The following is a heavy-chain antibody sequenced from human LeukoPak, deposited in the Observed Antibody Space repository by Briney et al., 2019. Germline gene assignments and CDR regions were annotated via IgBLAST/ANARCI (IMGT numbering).Heavy chain of an antibody. CDR3: ARDGYCSSTSCGSNDY. V-gene: IGHV3-21*01. J-gene: IGHJ4*02. CDR2: ISSSSSYT. D-gene: IGHD2-2*03. CDR1: GFTFSSYS. Sequence: GGSLRLSCAASGFTFSSYSMNWVRQAPGKGLEWVSSISSSSSYTYYADSVKGRFTVSRDNAKNSLYLQMNSLRAEDTAVYYCARDGYCSSTSCGSNDYWGQGTLVTVSS.